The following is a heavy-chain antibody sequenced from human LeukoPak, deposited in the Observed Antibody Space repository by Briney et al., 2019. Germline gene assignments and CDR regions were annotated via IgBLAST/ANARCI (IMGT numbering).Heavy chain of an antibody. J-gene: IGHJ4*02. D-gene: IGHD1-26*01. CDR2: ISYDGSNK. CDR3: APGVGGNY. V-gene: IGHV3-30-3*01. CDR1: GFTFSSYA. Sequence: GGSLRLSCAASGFTFSSYAMHWVRQAPGKGLEWVAVISYDGSNKYYADSVKGRFTISRDNSKNTLYLQMNSLRAEDTAVYYCAPGVGGNYWGQGTLVTVSS.